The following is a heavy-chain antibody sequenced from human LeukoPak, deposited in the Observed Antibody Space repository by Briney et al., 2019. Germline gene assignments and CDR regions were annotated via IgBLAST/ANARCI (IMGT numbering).Heavy chain of an antibody. D-gene: IGHD6-13*01. CDR3: AKAQGPYSSSWYYFDY. CDR1: GFTFSSYD. CDR2: IRYDGGNK. V-gene: IGHV3-30*02. J-gene: IGHJ4*02. Sequence: PGGSLRLSCAASGFTFSSYDMYWVRQAPGKGLELVAFIRYDGGNKYYADSVKGRFTISRDNSKNTLYLQMNSLRAEDTAVYYCAKAQGPYSSSWYYFDYWGQGTLVTVSS.